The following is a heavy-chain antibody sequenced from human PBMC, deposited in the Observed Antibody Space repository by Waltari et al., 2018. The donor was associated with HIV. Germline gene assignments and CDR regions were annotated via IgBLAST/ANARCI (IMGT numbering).Heavy chain of an antibody. Sequence: QVQLVQYGSELKKPGASVKVSCKASGYTFTSYAMNWVRQAPGQGLEWMGWNKPNTWNPTYAQGLTGRFVFSLDTSVSTAYLQISSLKAEDTAVYYCAREKRCSSTSCYDYYYYGMDVWGQGTTVTVSS. V-gene: IGHV7-4-1*02. CDR1: GYTFTSYA. J-gene: IGHJ6*02. D-gene: IGHD2-2*01. CDR2: NKPNTWNP. CDR3: AREKRCSSTSCYDYYYYGMDV.